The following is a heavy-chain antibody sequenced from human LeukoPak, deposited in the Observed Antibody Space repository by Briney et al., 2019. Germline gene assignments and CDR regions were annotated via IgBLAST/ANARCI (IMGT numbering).Heavy chain of an antibody. Sequence: GESLKISRKGSGYRFTSYWIGWVRQMPGKGLEWMGIIYPGDSDTGYGPSFQGQVTISADKSISTAYLQWSSLEASDTAMYYCARVVPATLTPYFDSWGQGTLVTVSS. CDR1: GYRFTSYW. CDR2: IYPGDSDT. CDR3: ARVVPATLTPYFDS. D-gene: IGHD2-21*02. V-gene: IGHV5-51*01. J-gene: IGHJ4*02.